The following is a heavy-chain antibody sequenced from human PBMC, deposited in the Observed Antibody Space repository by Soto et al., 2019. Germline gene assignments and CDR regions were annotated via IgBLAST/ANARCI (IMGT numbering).Heavy chain of an antibody. CDR1: GFTVSSNY. V-gene: IGHV3-53*04. CDR2: IYSGGST. J-gene: IGHJ6*02. CDR3: ARGYEQQLVFDYYYYGMDV. Sequence: EVQLVESGGGLVQPGGSLRLSCAASGFTVSSNYMSWVRQAPGKGLEWVSVIYSGGSTYYADSVKGRFTISRHNSKNTLYLQMNSLRAEDTAVYYCARGYEQQLVFDYYYYGMDVWGQGTTVTVSS. D-gene: IGHD6-13*01.